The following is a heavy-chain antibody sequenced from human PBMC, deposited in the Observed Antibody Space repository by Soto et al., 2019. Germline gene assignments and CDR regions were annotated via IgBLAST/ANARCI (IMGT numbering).Heavy chain of an antibody. Sequence: ASVKVSCQASGYTFTGYYMHWVRQAPGQGLEWMGWINPNSGGTNYAQKFQGWVTMTRDTSISTAYMELSRLRSDDTAVYYCARDSGYCSSTSCYVVDWFDPWGQGTLVTVSS. CDR1: GYTFTGYY. V-gene: IGHV1-2*04. D-gene: IGHD2-2*01. CDR2: INPNSGGT. CDR3: ARDSGYCSSTSCYVVDWFDP. J-gene: IGHJ5*02.